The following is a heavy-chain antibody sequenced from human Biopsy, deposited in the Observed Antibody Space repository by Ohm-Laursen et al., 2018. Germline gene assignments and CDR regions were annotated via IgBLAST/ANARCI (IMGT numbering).Heavy chain of an antibody. J-gene: IGHJ3*01. V-gene: IGHV3-23*01. CDR2: ISDSGGST. CDR1: GFIFSSYA. Sequence: SLRLSCAASGFIFSSYAMSWVRQAPGKGLEWVSGISDSGGSTYYADSVKGRFTISRDNAQNSLYLHMNSPRAEDTAVYYCARLNSGTYDASDLWGQGTMVIVSS. D-gene: IGHD1-26*01. CDR3: ARLNSGTYDASDL.